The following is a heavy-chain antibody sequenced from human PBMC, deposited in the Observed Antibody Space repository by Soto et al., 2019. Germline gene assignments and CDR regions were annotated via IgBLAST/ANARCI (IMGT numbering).Heavy chain of an antibody. CDR2: IIPLSDTA. CDR1: GGSLNNYA. V-gene: IGHV1-69*06. Sequence: QMQLVQTGAEVKKPGSSVKVSCRASGGSLNNYALSWVRQAPGQGLEWMGSIIPLSDTAKYAQKFHNRVTITADRSGITAFMELSSLTSEDTAMYYCATEGFGGSYYGHWGQGTPVTVSS. J-gene: IGHJ4*02. D-gene: IGHD1-26*01. CDR3: ATEGFGGSYYGH.